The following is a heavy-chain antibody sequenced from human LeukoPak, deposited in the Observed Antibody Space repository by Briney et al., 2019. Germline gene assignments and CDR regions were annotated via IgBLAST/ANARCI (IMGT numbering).Heavy chain of an antibody. Sequence: GGSLRLSCAASGFIFTSYGMHWFRQAPDKGLEWVAFMRNDESSKYYADSVKGRFTISRDNSKNTLYLQMNSLRAEDTAVYYCARGRAVVAASDNWFDPWGQGTLVTVSP. D-gene: IGHD2-15*01. CDR1: GFIFTSYG. V-gene: IGHV3-30*02. CDR2: MRNDESSK. J-gene: IGHJ5*02. CDR3: ARGRAVVAASDNWFDP.